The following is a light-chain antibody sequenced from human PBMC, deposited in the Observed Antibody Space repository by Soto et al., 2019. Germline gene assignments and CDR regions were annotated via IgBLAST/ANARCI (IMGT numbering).Light chain of an antibody. J-gene: IGKJ1*01. CDR3: QQYKDWPTT. V-gene: IGKV3-20*01. CDR2: GAS. Sequence: EIVLTQSPGTLSLPPGERATLSCSASQSVSSSYLAWYQQKHGQAPRXXVYGASTRATGIPARFSGSGAGTDFTITITSLQSEDFGVDLCQQYKDWPTTFGQGTKVDIK. CDR1: QSVSSSY.